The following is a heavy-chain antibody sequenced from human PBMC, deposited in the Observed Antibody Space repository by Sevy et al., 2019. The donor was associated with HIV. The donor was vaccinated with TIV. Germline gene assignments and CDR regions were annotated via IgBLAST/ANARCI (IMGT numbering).Heavy chain of an antibody. Sequence: GESLKISCKASGYTFTTWWIGWVRQMPGKGLEWMGIIYPGDSDTRYSPSFQGQVNISVDKSINTAYLQWSSLKASDTAMYYCARRTTPDYWGQGTLVTVSS. CDR1: GYTFTTWW. J-gene: IGHJ4*02. CDR3: ARRTTPDY. V-gene: IGHV5-51*01. CDR2: IYPGDSDT.